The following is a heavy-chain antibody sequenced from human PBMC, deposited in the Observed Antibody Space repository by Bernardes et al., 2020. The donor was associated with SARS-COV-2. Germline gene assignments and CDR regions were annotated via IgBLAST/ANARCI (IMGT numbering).Heavy chain of an antibody. J-gene: IGHJ4*02. Sequence: GGSLRLSCAASGFTFSSYSMNWVRQAPGKGLEWVSSISSSSSYIYYADSVKGRFTISRDNAKNSLYLQMNSLRAEDTAVYYCARSVGAKAFDYWGQGTLVTVLS. CDR2: ISSSSSYI. V-gene: IGHV3-21*01. CDR3: ARSVGAKAFDY. D-gene: IGHD1-26*01. CDR1: GFTFSSYS.